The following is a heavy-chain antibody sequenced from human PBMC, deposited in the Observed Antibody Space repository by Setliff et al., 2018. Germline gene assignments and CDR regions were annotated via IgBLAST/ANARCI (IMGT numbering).Heavy chain of an antibody. Sequence: PGGSLRLSCTVYGFSFNKYWMYWVRQAPGKGLEWVSRINGDATIAHYADSVKGRFTISIDNARNALYLQMVSLRGEDTGVYFCAALDWGENFYNVDVWGKGTTVTVSS. J-gene: IGHJ6*03. CDR3: AALDWGENFYNVDV. D-gene: IGHD7-27*01. CDR2: INGDATIA. V-gene: IGHV3-74*01. CDR1: GFSFNKYW.